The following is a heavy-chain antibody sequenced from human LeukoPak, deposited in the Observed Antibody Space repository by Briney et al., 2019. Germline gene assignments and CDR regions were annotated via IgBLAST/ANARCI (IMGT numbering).Heavy chain of an antibody. CDR3: ATHASNTYAPFDY. J-gene: IGHJ4*02. V-gene: IGHV5-51*01. CDR1: GYSFTSYW. Sequence: GESLKISCKGSGYSFTSYWIGWVRQMPGKGLDWMGIIYPGDSDTRYSPSFQGQVTISADKTTDTAYLQWSSLKASDTAMYYCATHASNTYAPFDYWGQGALVTVSS. D-gene: IGHD2-2*02. CDR2: IYPGDSDT.